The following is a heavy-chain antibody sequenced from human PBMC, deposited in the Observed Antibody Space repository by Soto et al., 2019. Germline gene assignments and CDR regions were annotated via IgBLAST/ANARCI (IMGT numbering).Heavy chain of an antibody. CDR3: ARDRPNMIFGVVMSYGLDV. CDR1: GGTLSNYG. J-gene: IGHJ6*02. CDR2: TILMSRIP. V-gene: IGHV1-69*01. D-gene: IGHD3-3*01. Sequence: QMQLVQSGPEVKKPGSSVRVSCKASGGTLSNYGIAWVRQAPGQGLEWMGGTILMSRIPDYADKFQGRVTITADESTSTAYMELRGLRSEDTAVYYCARDRPNMIFGVVMSYGLDVWGQGTTVTVSS.